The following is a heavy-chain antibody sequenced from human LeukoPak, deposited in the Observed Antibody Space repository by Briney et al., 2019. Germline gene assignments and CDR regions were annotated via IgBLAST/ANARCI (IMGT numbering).Heavy chain of an antibody. CDR1: GFTFSSYS. D-gene: IGHD6-13*01. J-gene: IGHJ4*02. Sequence: GGSLRLFCAASGFTFSSYSMNWVRQAPGKGLEWVSSISSSSSYIYYADSVKGRFTISRDNAKNSLYLQMNSLRAEDMAVYYCASEDVAAAGINYWGQGTLVTVSS. V-gene: IGHV3-21*01. CDR2: ISSSSSYI. CDR3: ASEDVAAAGINY.